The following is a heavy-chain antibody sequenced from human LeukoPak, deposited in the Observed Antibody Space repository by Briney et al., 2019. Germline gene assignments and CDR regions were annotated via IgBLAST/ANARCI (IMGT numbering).Heavy chain of an antibody. CDR2: FDREDDEI. CDR3: AAMSRGVIVPHFDY. J-gene: IGHJ4*02. CDR1: GYTLAELT. D-gene: IGHD3-16*02. V-gene: IGHV1-24*01. Sequence: ASVKVSCKVSGYTLAELTMHWVRQAPGEGLEWMGGFDREDDEIIYAAKFQDTVIMTEDATTDTAYMEISSLRSDDTAVYYCAAMSRGVIVPHFDYWGQGTLVAVSS.